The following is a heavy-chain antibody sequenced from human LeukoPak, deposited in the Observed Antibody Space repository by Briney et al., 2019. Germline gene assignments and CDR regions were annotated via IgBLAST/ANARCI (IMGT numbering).Heavy chain of an antibody. CDR3: AKETTVTPGNVNWFDP. V-gene: IGHV3-23*01. CDR2: ISGSGGDT. J-gene: IGHJ5*02. CDR1: GFTFSSYA. Sequence: GGSLRLSCAASGFTFSSYAMTWVRQAPGKGLEWVSNISGSGGDTYYADSVKGRFTISRDNFKNTMNLQMKSLRAEDTAVYYCAKETTVTPGNVNWFDPWGQGTLVTVSS. D-gene: IGHD4-17*01.